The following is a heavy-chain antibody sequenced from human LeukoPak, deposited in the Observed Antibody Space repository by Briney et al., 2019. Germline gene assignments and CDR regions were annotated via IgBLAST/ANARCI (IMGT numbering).Heavy chain of an antibody. Sequence: QPGGSLRLSCAASGFTFSDYAMHWVRQAPGKGLEWVADISKDGSDKYYPGSVRGRFTISRDNSKNTIYLQMDSLRAEDTAIYYCARDYWWNYDYWGQGTLVTVSS. CDR1: GFTFSDYA. J-gene: IGHJ4*02. D-gene: IGHD1-7*01. V-gene: IGHV3-30-3*01. CDR3: ARDYWWNYDY. CDR2: ISKDGSDK.